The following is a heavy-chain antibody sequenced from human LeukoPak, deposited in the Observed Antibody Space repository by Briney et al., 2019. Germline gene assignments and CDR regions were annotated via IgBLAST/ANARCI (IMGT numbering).Heavy chain of an antibody. CDR3: TTEAGYYDSSGYYYHY. CDR2: LKSKNDGGTT. D-gene: IGHD3-22*01. CDR1: GFTFSNAW. Sequence: GGSLRLSCAASGFTFSNAWMNWVRQAPGKGLEWVGRLKSKNDGGTTDSAAPVKGRFTISRDDSKNTLYLQMNSLKTEDTAVYYCTTEAGYYDSSGYYYHYWGQGTLVTVSS. J-gene: IGHJ4*02. V-gene: IGHV3-15*07.